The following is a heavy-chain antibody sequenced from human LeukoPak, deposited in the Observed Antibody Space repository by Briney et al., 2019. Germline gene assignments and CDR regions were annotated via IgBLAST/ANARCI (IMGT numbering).Heavy chain of an antibody. V-gene: IGHV4-59*01. J-gene: IGHJ4*02. CDR1: GGSISSYY. Sequence: SETLSLTCTVSGGSISSYYWSWIRQPPGKGLEGIGYIYYSGSTNYNPSLKSRVTISVDTSKNQFSLKLSSVTAADTAVHCCASSTYDYVWGSYLGPFDYWGQGTLVTVSS. CDR3: ASSTYDYVWGSYLGPFDY. D-gene: IGHD3-16*02. CDR2: IYYSGST.